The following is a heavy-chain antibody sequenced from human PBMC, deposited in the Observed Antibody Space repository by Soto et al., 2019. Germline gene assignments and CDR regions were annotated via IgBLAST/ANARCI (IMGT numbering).Heavy chain of an antibody. J-gene: IGHJ5*02. CDR2: ISAYNGNR. CDR1: GYTFTIYC. D-gene: IGHD2-15*01. V-gene: IGHV1-18*01. CDR3: ARADMSLVWFDP. Sequence: ASVKGSCKASGYTFTIYCISWVRQAPGQGLEWMGWISAYNGNRNYAQRLQGRVTMTTDTSTSTAYMELRSLRSDDTAVYYCARADMSLVWFDPWGQGTLVTVSS.